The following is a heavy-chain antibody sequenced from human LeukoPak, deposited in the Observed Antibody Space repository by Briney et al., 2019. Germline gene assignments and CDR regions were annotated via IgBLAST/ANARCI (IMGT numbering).Heavy chain of an antibody. CDR1: GGSISSSNW. Sequence: SETLSLTCAVSGGSISSSNWWSWVRQPPGKGLEWIGEIYHSGSTNYNPSLKSRVTISVDKSKNQFSLKPSSVTAADTAVYYCARDLKVAVAENYYYYYGMDVWGQGTTVTVSS. CDR2: IYHSGST. CDR3: ARDLKVAVAENYYYYYGMDV. J-gene: IGHJ6*02. D-gene: IGHD6-19*01. V-gene: IGHV4-4*02.